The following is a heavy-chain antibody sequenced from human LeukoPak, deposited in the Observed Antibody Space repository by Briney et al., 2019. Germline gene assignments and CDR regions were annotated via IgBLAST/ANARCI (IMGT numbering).Heavy chain of an antibody. CDR2: ISSSRSYI. CDR1: GFTFSSYS. CDR3: ARDRDWNYDHFDY. V-gene: IGHV3-21*01. Sequence: PGGSLRLSCAAPGFTFSSYSMNWVRQAPGKGREWVSSISSSRSYIHYADSVKGRFTISRGNAKNSLYLQMNSLRAEDTAVYYCARDRDWNYDHFDYWGQGTLVTVSS. J-gene: IGHJ4*02. D-gene: IGHD1-7*01.